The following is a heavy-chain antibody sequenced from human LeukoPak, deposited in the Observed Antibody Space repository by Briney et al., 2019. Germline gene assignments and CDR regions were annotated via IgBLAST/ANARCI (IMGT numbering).Heavy chain of an antibody. CDR2: MNPNSGNT. CDR3: ARDFIGRLYCSSTSCELNYYYYYMDV. D-gene: IGHD2-2*01. CDR1: GYTFTSYD. V-gene: IGHV1-8*01. J-gene: IGHJ6*03. Sequence: ASVKVSCKASGYTFTSYDINWVRQATGQGLEWMGWMNPNSGNTGYAQKFQGRVTMTRDTSISTAYMELSRLRSDDTAVYYCARDFIGRLYCSSTSCELNYYYYYMDVWGKGTTVTVSS.